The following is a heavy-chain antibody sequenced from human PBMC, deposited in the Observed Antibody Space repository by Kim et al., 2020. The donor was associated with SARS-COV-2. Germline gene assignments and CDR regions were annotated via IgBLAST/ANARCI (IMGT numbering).Heavy chain of an antibody. CDR1: GGTFSSYA. CDR2: IIPIFGTA. V-gene: IGHV1-69*13. Sequence: SVKVSCKASGGTFSSYAISWVRQAPGQGLEWMGGIIPIFGTANYAQKFQGRVTITADESTSTAYMELSSLRSEDTAVYYCARRSGGVVIMGGMDVWGQGTTVTVSS. J-gene: IGHJ6*02. D-gene: IGHD3-3*01. CDR3: ARRSGGVVIMGGMDV.